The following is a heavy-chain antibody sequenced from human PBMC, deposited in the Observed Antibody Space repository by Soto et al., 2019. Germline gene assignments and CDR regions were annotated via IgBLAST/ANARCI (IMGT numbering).Heavy chain of an antibody. Sequence: SCAASGFTFSSYGMHWVRQAPGKGLEWVSVIYSGGSTYYADSVKGRFTISRDNSKNTLYLQMNSLRAEDTAVYYCARAGLLRNGMDVWGQGTTVTVSS. D-gene: IGHD3-16*01. J-gene: IGHJ6*02. V-gene: IGHV3-53*01. CDR3: ARAGLLRNGMDV. CDR1: GFTFSSYG. CDR2: IYSGGST.